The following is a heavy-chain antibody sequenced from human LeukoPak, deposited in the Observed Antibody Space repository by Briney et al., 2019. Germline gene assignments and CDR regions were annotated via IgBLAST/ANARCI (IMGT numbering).Heavy chain of an antibody. CDR1: GGSITSSY. J-gene: IGHJ5*02. CDR3: ARGRYSAGDNWFDP. V-gene: IGHV4-59*01. D-gene: IGHD3-9*01. Sequence: PSETLSLTCTVSGGSITSSYWSWIRQSPGKGLQWIGYIHYTGSTNYNPSLKSRVTMLIDTSKNQFSLKLSSVTAADTAVYYCARGRYSAGDNWFDPWGQGTLVTVSS. CDR2: IHYTGST.